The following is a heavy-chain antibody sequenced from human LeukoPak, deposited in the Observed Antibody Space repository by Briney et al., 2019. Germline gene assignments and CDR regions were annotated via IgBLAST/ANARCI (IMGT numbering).Heavy chain of an antibody. J-gene: IGHJ4*02. Sequence: ESLKISCKGSGYSFTSYWIGWVRQMPGKGLEWMGIIYPGDSDTRYSPSFQGQVTISADKSISTAYLQWSSLKASDTAMYYCARLRWAAAGGYYFDYWGQGTLVTVSS. V-gene: IGHV5-51*01. CDR2: IYPGDSDT. D-gene: IGHD6-13*01. CDR1: GYSFTSYW. CDR3: ARLRWAAAGGYYFDY.